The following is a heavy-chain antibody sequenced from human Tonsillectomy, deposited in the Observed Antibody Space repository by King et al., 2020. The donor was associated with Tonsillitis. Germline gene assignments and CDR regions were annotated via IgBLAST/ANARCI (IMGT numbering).Heavy chain of an antibody. J-gene: IGHJ4*02. D-gene: IGHD2-2*01. CDR2: INHSGST. CDR1: GGSFSGYY. V-gene: IGHV4-34*01. Sequence: VQLQQWGAGLLKPSETLSLTCAVYGGSFSGYYWSWIRQPPGKGLEWIGEINHSGSTNYNPSLKSRVTISVDTSKNQFSLKLSSVTAADTAVYYCARGGYCSSTSCYLIDYWGQGTLVTVSS. CDR3: ARGGYCSSTSCYLIDY.